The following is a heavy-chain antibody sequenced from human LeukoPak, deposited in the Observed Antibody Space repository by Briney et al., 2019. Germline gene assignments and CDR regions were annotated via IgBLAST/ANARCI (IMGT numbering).Heavy chain of an antibody. Sequence: ASVKVSCKASGYTFTGYYIHWVRQAPGQGLEWMGWIKPNSGGTNYAQKFQGRVTMTRDTSISTAYMELSRLRSDDTAVYYCARGSIVGATFDYWGHGTLVTVSS. V-gene: IGHV1-2*02. J-gene: IGHJ4*01. D-gene: IGHD1-26*01. CDR2: IKPNSGGT. CDR3: ARGSIVGATFDY. CDR1: GYTFTGYY.